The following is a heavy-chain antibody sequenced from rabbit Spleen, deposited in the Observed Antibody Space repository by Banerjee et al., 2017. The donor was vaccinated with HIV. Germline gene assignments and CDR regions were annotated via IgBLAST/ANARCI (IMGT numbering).Heavy chain of an antibody. V-gene: IGHV1S45*01. J-gene: IGHJ4*01. Sequence: QEQLVESGGGLVKPGASLTLTCTASGFSFDSDYVMCWVRQAPGKGLEWIACINTYTGRPVYASWTKGPFTISKTASTTVTLQMTSLTAADTATYFCARDSAGREDFNLWGPGTLVTVS. D-gene: IGHD4-2*01. CDR3: ARDSAGREDFNL. CDR2: INTYTGRP. CDR1: GFSFDSDYV.